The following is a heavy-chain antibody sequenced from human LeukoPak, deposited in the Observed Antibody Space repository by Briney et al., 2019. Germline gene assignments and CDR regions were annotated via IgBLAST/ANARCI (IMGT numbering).Heavy chain of an antibody. J-gene: IGHJ5*02. CDR1: GYTFTSYG. Sequence: ASVKISCKASGYTFTSYGISCVRQTPGQGLEWMGCISAYNGNTNYAQKLQGRVTMTTDTSTSTAYMELRSLRSDDTAVYYCARDGREVVVAGTWADWFDPWGQGTLVTVSS. CDR3: ARDGREVVVAGTWADWFDP. CDR2: ISAYNGNT. V-gene: IGHV1-18*01. D-gene: IGHD2-15*01.